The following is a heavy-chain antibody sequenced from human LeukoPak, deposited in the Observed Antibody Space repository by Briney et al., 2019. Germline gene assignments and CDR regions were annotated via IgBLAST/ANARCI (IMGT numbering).Heavy chain of an antibody. CDR3: ASPVDAAMVWAFDY. Sequence: SETLSLTCTVSGGSISSSSYYWGWIRQPPGKGLEWIGSIYYSGSTYYNPSLKSRVTMSVDTSKNQFSLKLSSVTAADTAVYYCASPVDAAMVWAFDYWGQGTLVTVSS. V-gene: IGHV4-39*01. J-gene: IGHJ4*02. D-gene: IGHD5-18*01. CDR1: GGSISSSSYY. CDR2: IYYSGST.